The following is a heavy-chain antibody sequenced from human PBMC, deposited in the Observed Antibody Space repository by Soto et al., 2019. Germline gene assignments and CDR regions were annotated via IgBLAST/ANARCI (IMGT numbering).Heavy chain of an antibody. Sequence: DVQPVESGGGLVQPGGSLRLSCVASGFSFSSFWMSWVRQAPGKGLEWVANIKQDETEKYYADSMKGRFTISRDNAKNSLYLQMSSLRAEDTAVYYCARVGRWELLSWGQGTLVTVSS. CDR3: ARVGRWELLS. J-gene: IGHJ5*02. CDR2: IKQDETEK. V-gene: IGHV3-7*01. D-gene: IGHD1-26*01. CDR1: GFSFSSFW.